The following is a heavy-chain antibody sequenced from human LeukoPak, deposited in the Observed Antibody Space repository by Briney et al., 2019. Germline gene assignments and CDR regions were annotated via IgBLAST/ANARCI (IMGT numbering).Heavy chain of an antibody. J-gene: IGHJ3*02. CDR3: AGMASRWLQLLAFDI. CDR2: ISGSGGST. D-gene: IGHD5-24*01. CDR1: GFTFSSYA. V-gene: IGHV3-23*01. Sequence: PGGSLRLSRAASGFTFSSYAMSWVRQAPGKELEWVSAISGSGGSTYYADSVKGRFTISRDNSKNTLYLQMNSLRAEDTAVYYCAGMASRWLQLLAFDIWGQGTMVTVSS.